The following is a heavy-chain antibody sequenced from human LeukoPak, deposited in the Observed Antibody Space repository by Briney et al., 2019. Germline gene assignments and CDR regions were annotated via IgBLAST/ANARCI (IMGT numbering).Heavy chain of an antibody. CDR2: INHSGST. CDR3: ARGFGWGGLDY. V-gene: IGHV4-34*01. D-gene: IGHD7-27*01. CDR1: GGSFSGYY. Sequence: SVTLSLTCAVYGGSFSGYYWSWIRQPPGKGLEWIGEINHSGSTNYNPSLKSRVTISVDTSKNQFSLKLSSVTAADTAVYYCARGFGWGGLDYWGQGTLVTVSS. J-gene: IGHJ4*02.